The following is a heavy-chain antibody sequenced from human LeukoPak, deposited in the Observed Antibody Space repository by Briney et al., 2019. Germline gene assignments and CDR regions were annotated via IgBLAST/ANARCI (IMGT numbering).Heavy chain of an antibody. V-gene: IGHV4-39*01. D-gene: IGHD3-10*01. J-gene: IGHJ4*02. CDR2: IYYSGNT. Sequence: SETLSLTCTVSGVSISSSNSYWGWIRQPPGKGLEWIGSIYYSGNTYYNASLKSQVSISIDTSKNQFSLRLTSVTAADTAVYYCARIRYGSFRPADYWGQGTLVTVSS. CDR3: ARIRYGSFRPADY. CDR1: GVSISSSNSY.